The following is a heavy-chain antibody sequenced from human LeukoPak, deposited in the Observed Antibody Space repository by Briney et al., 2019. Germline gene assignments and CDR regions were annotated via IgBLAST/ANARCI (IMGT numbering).Heavy chain of an antibody. CDR1: GFTFSSYS. CDR3: ARGRRWLQPLDY. D-gene: IGHD5-24*01. CDR2: ISSSSSYI. Sequence: GGSLRLSCAASGFTFSSYSMNWVRQAPGKGLEWVSSISSSSSYIYYADSVKGRFTISRDNAKDSLYLQMNSLRAEDTAVYYCARGRRWLQPLDYWGQGILVTVSS. J-gene: IGHJ4*02. V-gene: IGHV3-21*01.